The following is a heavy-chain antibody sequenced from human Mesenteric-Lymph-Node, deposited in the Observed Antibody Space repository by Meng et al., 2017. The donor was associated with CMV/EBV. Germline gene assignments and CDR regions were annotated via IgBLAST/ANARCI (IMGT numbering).Heavy chain of an antibody. CDR3: ARGSSYDILTGYFDY. D-gene: IGHD3-9*01. Sequence: HVPLHQRGAGLLKLSETLSVTCAVYGGSFSGYYWNWIRQSPEKGLEWIGEINHSGSTTYNPSFTSRIIISVDTSTNQISLNMSSVTAADTAVYYCARGSSYDILTGYFDYWGQGALVTVSS. CDR1: GGSFSGYY. J-gene: IGHJ4*02. CDR2: INHSGST. V-gene: IGHV4-34*01.